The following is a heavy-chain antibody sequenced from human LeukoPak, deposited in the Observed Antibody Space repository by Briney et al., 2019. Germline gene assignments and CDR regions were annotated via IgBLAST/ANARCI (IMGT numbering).Heavy chain of an antibody. Sequence: ASVKVSCKASGYTFSNYYIHWVRQAPGQGLEWMGIINPSGGSTSYAQKFQGRVTMTRDMSTSTVYMDLSSLRSEDTAVYYCARDKDITIFGVVKGYYMDVWGKGTTVTVSS. J-gene: IGHJ6*03. CDR1: GYTFSNYY. D-gene: IGHD3-3*01. CDR2: INPSGGST. V-gene: IGHV1-46*01. CDR3: ARDKDITIFGVVKGYYMDV.